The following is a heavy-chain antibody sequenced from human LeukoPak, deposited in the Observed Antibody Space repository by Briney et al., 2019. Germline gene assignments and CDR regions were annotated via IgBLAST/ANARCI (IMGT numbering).Heavy chain of an antibody. V-gene: IGHV1-18*04. CDR1: GYTFTGYY. CDR2: ISAYNGNT. CDR3: ARIYDSSGYYFMDLGAFDI. D-gene: IGHD3-22*01. J-gene: IGHJ3*02. Sequence: GASVKVSCKASGYTFTGYYMHWVRQAPGQGLEWMGWISAYNGNTNYAQKLQGRVTMTTDTSTSTTYMELRSLRSDDTAVYYCARIYDSSGYYFMDLGAFDIWGQGTMVTVSS.